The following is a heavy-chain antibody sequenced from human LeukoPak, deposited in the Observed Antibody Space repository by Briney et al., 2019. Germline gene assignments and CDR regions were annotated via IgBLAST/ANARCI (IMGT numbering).Heavy chain of an antibody. Sequence: GASVKVSCKASGGTFSSYAISWVRQAPGQGLEWMGRIIPILGIANYAQKFQGRVTITADKSTSTAYMELSSLISEDTAVYYCARGYSGYDLAGSAFGYWGQGTLVTVSS. CDR2: IIPILGIA. D-gene: IGHD5-12*01. CDR1: GGTFSSYA. CDR3: ARGYSGYDLAGSAFGY. J-gene: IGHJ4*02. V-gene: IGHV1-69*04.